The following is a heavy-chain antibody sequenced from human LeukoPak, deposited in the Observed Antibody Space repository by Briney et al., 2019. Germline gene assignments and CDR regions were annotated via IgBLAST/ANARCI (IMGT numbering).Heavy chain of an antibody. CDR1: GGSFSGYY. Sequence: SETLSLTCAVYGGSFSGYYWSWIRQPPGKGLEWIGEIYHSGSTNYNPSLKSRVTISVDKSKNQFSLKLSSVTAADTAVYYCARAEVNYDFWSGYTNWFDPWGQGTLVTVSS. J-gene: IGHJ5*02. CDR2: IYHSGST. D-gene: IGHD3-3*01. V-gene: IGHV4-34*01. CDR3: ARAEVNYDFWSGYTNWFDP.